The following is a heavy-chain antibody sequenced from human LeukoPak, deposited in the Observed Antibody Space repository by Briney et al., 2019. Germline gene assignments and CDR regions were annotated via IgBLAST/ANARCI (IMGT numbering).Heavy chain of an antibody. J-gene: IGHJ4*02. Sequence: PGESLRLSCAASGFIFSTYSMNWVRQAPGKGLEWVSAISGSGGSTYYADSVKGRFTISRDNSKNTLYLQMNSLRAEDTAVYYCAKGEKNVLRYFDWLLPLDYWGQGTLVTVSS. CDR2: ISGSGGST. V-gene: IGHV3-23*01. CDR1: GFIFSTYS. CDR3: AKGEKNVLRYFDWLLPLDY. D-gene: IGHD3-9*01.